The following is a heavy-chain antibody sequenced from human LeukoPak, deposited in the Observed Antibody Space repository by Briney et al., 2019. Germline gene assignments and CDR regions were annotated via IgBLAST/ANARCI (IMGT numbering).Heavy chain of an antibody. J-gene: IGHJ4*02. V-gene: IGHV3-64*01. CDR2: ISIHGGDI. Sequence: GGSLRLSCAASGFTFSSYAMHWVRQAPRKGLEYVSAISIHGGDIYYANSVKGRFTISRDNSKNTLYLQMGSLRAEDMAVYYCARVLRDASGYYDYWGQGTLVTVSS. D-gene: IGHD3-22*01. CDR1: GFTFSSYA. CDR3: ARVLRDASGYYDY.